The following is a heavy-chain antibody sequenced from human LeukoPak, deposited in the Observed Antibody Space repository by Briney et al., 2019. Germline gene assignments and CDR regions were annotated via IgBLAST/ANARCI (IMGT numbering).Heavy chain of an antibody. Sequence: SETLSLTCTVSGYSISSGYYWGWIRQPPGKGLEWIGSIYHSGSTYYNPSLKSRVTISVDTSRNQFSLKLSSVTAADTAVYYCARSNLVAGLVVGAPDYWGQGTLVTVSS. J-gene: IGHJ4*02. D-gene: IGHD1-26*01. CDR2: IYHSGST. CDR1: GYSISSGYY. V-gene: IGHV4-38-2*02. CDR3: ARSNLVAGLVVGAPDY.